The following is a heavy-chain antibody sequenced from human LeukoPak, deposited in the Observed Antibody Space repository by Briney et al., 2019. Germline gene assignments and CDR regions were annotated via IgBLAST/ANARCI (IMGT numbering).Heavy chain of an antibody. V-gene: IGHV3-74*01. CDR3: AKLYCSSTSCPGDY. D-gene: IGHD2-2*01. J-gene: IGHJ4*02. Sequence: PGGSLRLSCAASGFTFSSYWMSWVRQAPGKGPVWVSRINNDGSGTTYADSVKGRFTISRDDAKNTLYLQMNSLRAEDTAVYYCAKLYCSSTSCPGDYWGQGTLVTVSS. CDR1: GFTFSSYW. CDR2: INNDGSGT.